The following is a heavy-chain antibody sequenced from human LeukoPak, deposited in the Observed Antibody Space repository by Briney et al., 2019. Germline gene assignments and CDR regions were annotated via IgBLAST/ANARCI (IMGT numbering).Heavy chain of an antibody. CDR3: AQGSHCSGGSCRLDC. CDR2: ISGSSFTT. V-gene: IGHV3-23*01. J-gene: IGHJ4*02. Sequence: GGSLRLSCAASGFTFNSYAMSWVRQAPGKGLEWVSTISGSSFTTFDADSVKGRFTISRDNSKSTLYLQMNSLRAEDTAVYYCAQGSHCSGGSCRLDCWGQGTLVTVSS. CDR1: GFTFNSYA. D-gene: IGHD2-15*01.